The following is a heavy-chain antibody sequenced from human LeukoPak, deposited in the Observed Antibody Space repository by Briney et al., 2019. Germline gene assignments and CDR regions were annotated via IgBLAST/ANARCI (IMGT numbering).Heavy chain of an antibody. CDR1: GYTFTSYG. CDR2: ISAYNGNT. Sequence: ASVKVSCKASGYTFTSYGISWVRQAPGQGLEWMGWISAYNGNTNYAQKLQGRVTMTTDTSTSTAYMELSSLRSEDTAVYYCARAPRGYTYEHDYYFDYWGQGTLVTVSS. V-gene: IGHV1-18*01. CDR3: ARAPRGYTYEHDYYFDY. J-gene: IGHJ4*02. D-gene: IGHD5-18*01.